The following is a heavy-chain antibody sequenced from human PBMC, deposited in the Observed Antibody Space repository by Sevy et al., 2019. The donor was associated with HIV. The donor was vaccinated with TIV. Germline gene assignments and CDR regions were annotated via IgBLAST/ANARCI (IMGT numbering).Heavy chain of an antibody. Sequence: ASVKVSCKASGYTFTSYYMHWVRQAPGQGLEWMGIINPIGGSTNYAQKFQGRVTMTRDTSTSTVYMELSSLRSEDTAVYYCARDSDNYDILTGYDPFDYWGQGTLVTVSS. J-gene: IGHJ4*02. V-gene: IGHV1-46*01. CDR2: INPIGGST. CDR1: GYTFTSYY. D-gene: IGHD3-9*01. CDR3: ARDSDNYDILTGYDPFDY.